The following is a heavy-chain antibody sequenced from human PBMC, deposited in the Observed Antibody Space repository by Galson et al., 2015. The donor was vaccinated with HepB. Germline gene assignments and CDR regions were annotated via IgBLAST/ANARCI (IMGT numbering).Heavy chain of an antibody. CDR3: GGSYEDIVVVPAAKATGPDYYYYYYMDV. D-gene: IGHD2-2*01. V-gene: IGHV3-21*01. Sequence: SLRLSCAASGFTFSSYSMNWVRQAPGKGLEWVSSISSSSSYIYYADSVKGRFTISRDNAKNSLYLQMNSLRAEDTAVYYCGGSYEDIVVVPAAKATGPDYYYYYYMDVWGKGTTVTVSS. J-gene: IGHJ6*03. CDR1: GFTFSSYS. CDR2: ISSSSSYI.